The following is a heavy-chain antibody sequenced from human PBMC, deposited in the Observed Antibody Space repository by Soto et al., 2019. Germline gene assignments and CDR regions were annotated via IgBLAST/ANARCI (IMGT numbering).Heavy chain of an antibody. CDR2: ISSSSSYI. Sequence: PGGSLRLSCAASGFTFSSYSMNWVRQAPGKGLEWVSSISSSSSYIYYADSVKGRFTISRDNAKNSLYLQMNSLRAEETAVYYCAREGHPVFRYFDYYYYGMDVWGQGTTVTVSS. V-gene: IGHV3-21*01. J-gene: IGHJ6*02. CDR3: AREGHPVFRYFDYYYYGMDV. D-gene: IGHD3-9*01. CDR1: GFTFSSYS.